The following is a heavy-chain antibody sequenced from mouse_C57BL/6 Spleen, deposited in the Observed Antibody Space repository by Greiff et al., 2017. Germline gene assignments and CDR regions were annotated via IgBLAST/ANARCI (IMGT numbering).Heavy chain of an antibody. V-gene: IGHV1-81*01. J-gene: IGHJ1*03. CDR3: AGQRDYYGSSHWYFDV. Sequence: QVQLQQSGAELARPGASVKLSCKASGYTFTSYGISWVKQRTGQGLEWIGEIYPRSGNTYYNEKFKGKATLTADKSSSTAYMELRSLTSEDSAVYFCAGQRDYYGSSHWYFDVWGTGTTVTVSS. CDR1: GYTFTSYG. CDR2: IYPRSGNT. D-gene: IGHD1-1*01.